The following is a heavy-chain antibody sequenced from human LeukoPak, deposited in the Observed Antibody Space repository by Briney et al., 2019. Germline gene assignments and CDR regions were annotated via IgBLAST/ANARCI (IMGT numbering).Heavy chain of an antibody. V-gene: IGHV3-30*02. Sequence: GGSLRLSCAASGSTFSSYSFNWVRQAPGKGLEWVAFIRNDGSIKYYADSVKGRFTISRDNSKNTLYLQMNSLRAEDTAVYYCAKDLGYCSTTRCSVAFDIWGQGTMVTVSS. J-gene: IGHJ3*02. CDR3: AKDLGYCSTTRCSVAFDI. CDR2: IRNDGSIK. D-gene: IGHD2-2*01. CDR1: GSTFSSYS.